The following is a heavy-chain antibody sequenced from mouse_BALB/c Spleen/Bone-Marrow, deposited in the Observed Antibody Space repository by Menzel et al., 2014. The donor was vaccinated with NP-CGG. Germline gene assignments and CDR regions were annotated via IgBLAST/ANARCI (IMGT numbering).Heavy chain of an antibody. Sequence: EVNVVESGGGLVQPGGSRKLSCAASGFTFSSFGMHWVRQAPEKGLEWVAYISSGSSTIYYADTVKGRFTVSRDNPKNTLFLQMTSLRSEDTATYYCARYYGNYSGYFDVWGAGTTVTVSS. CDR2: ISSGSSTI. CDR1: GFTFSSFG. V-gene: IGHV5-17*02. J-gene: IGHJ1*01. CDR3: ARYYGNYSGYFDV. D-gene: IGHD2-1*01.